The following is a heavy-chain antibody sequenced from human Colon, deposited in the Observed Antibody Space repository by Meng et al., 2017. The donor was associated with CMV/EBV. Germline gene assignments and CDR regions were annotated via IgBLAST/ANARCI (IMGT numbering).Heavy chain of an antibody. Sequence: ASVKVSCKASGYTFTGYYMNWVRQAPGQGLEWMGWINPNSGGTNYAQKFQGRVTMTRDTSISTAYMELSRLRSDDTAVYYCARGAITGTTIPLYYYYYGMDVWGQGTTVTVSS. D-gene: IGHD1-7*01. CDR1: GYTFTGYY. CDR3: ARGAITGTTIPLYYYYYGMDV. V-gene: IGHV1-2*02. J-gene: IGHJ6*02. CDR2: INPNSGGT.